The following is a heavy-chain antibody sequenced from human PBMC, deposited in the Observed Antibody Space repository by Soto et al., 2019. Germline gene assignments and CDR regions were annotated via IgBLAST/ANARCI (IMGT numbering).Heavy chain of an antibody. CDR3: ARVGHDDSSGYLTYYFYGMDV. Sequence: GGSLRLSCAASGFTFSSYAMSWVRQAPGKGLEWVAVISYDGSNKYYADSVKGRFTISRDNSKNTLYLQMNSLRAEDTAVYYFARVGHDDSSGYLTYYFYGMDVWGQGTTVTVSS. D-gene: IGHD3-22*01. J-gene: IGHJ6*02. V-gene: IGHV3-30-3*01. CDR2: ISYDGSNK. CDR1: GFTFSSYA.